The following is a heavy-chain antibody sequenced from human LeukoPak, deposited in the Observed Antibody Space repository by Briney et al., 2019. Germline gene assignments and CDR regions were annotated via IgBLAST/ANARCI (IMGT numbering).Heavy chain of an antibody. CDR1: GGSISSGDYY. Sequence: PSQTLSLTCTVSGGSISSGDYYWSWIRQPPGKGLEWIGYIYYSGSTYYNTSLKSRVTISVDTSKNQFSLKLSSVTAADTAEYYCARDPIIMVRGVILNAFDIWGQGTMVTVSS. CDR3: ARDPIIMVRGVILNAFDI. CDR2: IYYSGST. V-gene: IGHV4-30-4*01. J-gene: IGHJ3*02. D-gene: IGHD3-10*01.